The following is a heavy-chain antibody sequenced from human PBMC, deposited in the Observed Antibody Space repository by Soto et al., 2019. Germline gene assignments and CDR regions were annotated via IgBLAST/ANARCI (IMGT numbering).Heavy chain of an antibody. V-gene: IGHV1-46*03. D-gene: IGHD6-6*01. Sequence: QVQLVQSGAEVKKPGASVKVSCKASGYTFTSYYMHCVRQAPGQGLEWMGIINPSGGSTSYAQKFQCRVTMTRDTSTSTVYMELSSLRSEDTAVYYCAREKLAARSWFDPWGQGTLVTVSS. J-gene: IGHJ5*02. CDR2: INPSGGST. CDR1: GYTFTSYY. CDR3: AREKLAARSWFDP.